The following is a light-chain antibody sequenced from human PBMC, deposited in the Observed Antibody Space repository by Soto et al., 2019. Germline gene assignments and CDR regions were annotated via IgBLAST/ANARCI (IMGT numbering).Light chain of an antibody. CDR2: DAS. V-gene: IGKV1-5*01. CDR1: QSISSW. Sequence: VIIPCRASQSISSWLAWYQLKPGKAPKLLIYDASSLESGVPSRFSGSGSGTDFTLTISRLEPEDFAVYYCHQYGSSLGTFGQGPRWIS. CDR3: HQYGSSLGT. J-gene: IGKJ1*01.